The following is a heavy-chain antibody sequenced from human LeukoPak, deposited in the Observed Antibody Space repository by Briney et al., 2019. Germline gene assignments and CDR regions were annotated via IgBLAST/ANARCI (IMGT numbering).Heavy chain of an antibody. J-gene: IGHJ4*02. Sequence: PSETLSLACTVSGGFISSSTYYWAWIRQSPGKGLEWIGSITYSGSTYYNPSLESRVTISVDTSKNQFSLRLISVTAVDTAVYYCARQGVGATDCWGQGTLVTVSS. CDR2: ITYSGST. CDR3: ARQGVGATDC. CDR1: GGFISSSTYY. D-gene: IGHD1-26*01. V-gene: IGHV4-39*01.